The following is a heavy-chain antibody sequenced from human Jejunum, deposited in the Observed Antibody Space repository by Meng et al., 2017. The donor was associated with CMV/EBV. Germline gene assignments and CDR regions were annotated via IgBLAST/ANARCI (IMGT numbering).Heavy chain of an antibody. V-gene: IGHV3-30*02. CDR3: AKGLSGHPNYYYYAMDV. D-gene: IGHD3-3*01. CDR1: FSDYG. CDR2: MRSDGTTQ. Sequence: FSDYGLPWFRQAPGKGLEWLTFMRSDGTTQYYADSVKGRSTISRDSSKNTLYLQINSLRTEDTAVYYCAKGLSGHPNYYYYAMDVWGQGTTVTVSS. J-gene: IGHJ6*02.